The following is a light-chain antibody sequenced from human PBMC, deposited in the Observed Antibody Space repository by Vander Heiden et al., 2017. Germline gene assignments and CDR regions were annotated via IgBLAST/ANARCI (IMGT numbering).Light chain of an antibody. J-gene: IGKJ2*01. CDR2: DAS. CDR1: QDISNY. V-gene: IGKV1-33*01. Sequence: DIAMTQSPSSLSASVGDRVTITCQASQDISNYFNWYQQKPGKAPKLLIYDASNLETGVPSRFSGSGSGTDFTFTISSLQPEDIATYYCQQYDNLPTFGQGTKLEIK. CDR3: QQYDNLPT.